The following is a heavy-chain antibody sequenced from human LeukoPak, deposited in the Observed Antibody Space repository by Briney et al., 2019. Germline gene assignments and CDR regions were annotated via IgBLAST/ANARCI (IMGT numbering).Heavy chain of an antibody. CDR3: ARGPYYDILTGYWSWFDP. CDR1: GGSISSYY. Sequence: SETLSLTCTVSGGSISSYYWSWIRQPPGRGLEWIGYIYYSGSTNYNPSLKSRVTISVDTSENQFSLKLSSVTAADTAVYYCARGPYYDILTGYWSWFDPWGQGTLVTVSS. J-gene: IGHJ5*02. D-gene: IGHD3-9*01. CDR2: IYYSGST. V-gene: IGHV4-59*01.